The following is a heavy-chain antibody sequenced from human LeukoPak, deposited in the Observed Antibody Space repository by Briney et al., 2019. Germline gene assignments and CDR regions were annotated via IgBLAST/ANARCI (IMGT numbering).Heavy chain of an antibody. D-gene: IGHD5-18*01. Sequence: GGSLRLSCAASTFTFSDYYMSWIRQAPGKGLEWVSHISSSGSFIYYADSVKGRFTISRDNAKKSLDLQMNSLRDVDTAIYYCARAGGGGYNYGLDYWGQGILVAVSS. V-gene: IGHV3-11*04. CDR3: ARAGGGGYNYGLDY. CDR1: TFTFSDYY. CDR2: ISSSGSFI. J-gene: IGHJ4*02.